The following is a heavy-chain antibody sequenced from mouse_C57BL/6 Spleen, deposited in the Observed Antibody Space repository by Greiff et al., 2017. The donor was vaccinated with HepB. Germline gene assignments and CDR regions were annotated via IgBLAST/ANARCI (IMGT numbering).Heavy chain of an antibody. CDR2: IYPGDGDT. J-gene: IGHJ4*01. V-gene: IGHV1-82*01. Sequence: QVQLQQSEPELVKPGASVKISCKASGYAFSSSWMNWVKQRPGKGLEWIGRIYPGDGDTNYNGKFKGKATLTADKSSSTAYMQLSSLTSEDSAVYFCARGLLGAMDYWGQGTSVTVSS. CDR1: GYAFSSSW. CDR3: ARGLLGAMDY. D-gene: IGHD2-3*01.